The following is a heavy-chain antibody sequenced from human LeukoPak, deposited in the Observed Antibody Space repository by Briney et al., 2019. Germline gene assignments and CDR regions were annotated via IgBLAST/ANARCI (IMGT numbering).Heavy chain of an antibody. Sequence: SETLPLTCTVSGGSISSYYWSWIRQPPGKGLEWIGYIYYSGSTNYNPSLKSRVTISVDTSKNQFSLKLSSVTAADTAVYYCARGRDSSGYYPFDYWGQGTLVTVSS. CDR3: ARGRDSSGYYPFDY. CDR2: IYYSGST. J-gene: IGHJ4*02. CDR1: GGSISSYY. V-gene: IGHV4-59*01. D-gene: IGHD3-22*01.